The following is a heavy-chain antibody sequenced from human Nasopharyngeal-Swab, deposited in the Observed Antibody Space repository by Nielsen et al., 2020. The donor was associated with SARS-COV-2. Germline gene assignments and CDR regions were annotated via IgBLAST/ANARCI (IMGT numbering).Heavy chain of an antibody. J-gene: IGHJ4*02. V-gene: IGHV1-2*06. CDR3: ARANLYSSGWYIPDY. D-gene: IGHD6-19*01. Sequence: ASVKVSCKASGYTFTGYYMHWVRQAPGQGLEWMGRINPNSGGTNYAQKFQGRVTMTRDTSISTAYMELSRLRSDDTAAYYCARANLYSSGWYIPDYWGQGTLVTVSS. CDR1: GYTFTGYY. CDR2: INPNSGGT.